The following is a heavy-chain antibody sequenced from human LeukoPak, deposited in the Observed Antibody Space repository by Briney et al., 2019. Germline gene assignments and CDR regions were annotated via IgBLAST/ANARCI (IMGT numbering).Heavy chain of an antibody. CDR1: GGTFSSYA. Sequence: GASVKVSFKASGGTFSSYAISWVRQAPGQGLEWMGGIIPIFGTANYAQKFQGRVTITADESTSTAYMELSSLRSEDTAVYYCARGETPYGDYTDTYYFDYRGQGTLVTVSS. CDR2: IIPIFGTA. CDR3: ARGETPYGDYTDTYYFDY. V-gene: IGHV1-69*13. J-gene: IGHJ4*02. D-gene: IGHD4-17*01.